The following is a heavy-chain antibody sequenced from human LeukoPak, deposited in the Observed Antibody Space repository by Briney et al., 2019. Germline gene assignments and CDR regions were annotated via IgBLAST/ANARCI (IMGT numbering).Heavy chain of an antibody. J-gene: IGHJ4*02. CDR1: GFNFGDYN. Sequence: PGGSLRLSCTASGFNFGDYNMNWVRQAPGKGLEWVGYIRAKTHEGTADYAASVKGSFTISRDDSKSIAYLQMTGLDSEDTAVYYCTRGQLYPYGPEFDFWGQGTLVTVSS. V-gene: IGHV3-49*04. D-gene: IGHD3-10*01. CDR3: TRGQLYPYGPEFDF. CDR2: IRAKTHEGTA.